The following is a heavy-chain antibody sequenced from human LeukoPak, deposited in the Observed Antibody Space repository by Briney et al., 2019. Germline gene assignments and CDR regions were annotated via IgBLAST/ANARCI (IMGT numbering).Heavy chain of an antibody. Sequence: ASVKVSCKASGYTFTSHGISWVRQAPGQGLEWMGWISTYNGNTNYAQKLQGRVSMTTDTSTTTAYMELSRLRSDDTAVYYCARVRSGSLDYWGQGTLVTVSS. CDR1: GYTFTSHG. D-gene: IGHD3-10*01. CDR3: ARVRSGSLDY. CDR2: ISTYNGNT. V-gene: IGHV1-18*01. J-gene: IGHJ4*02.